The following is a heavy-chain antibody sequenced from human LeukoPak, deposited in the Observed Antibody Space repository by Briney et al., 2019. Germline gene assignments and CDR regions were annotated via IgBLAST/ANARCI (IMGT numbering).Heavy chain of an antibody. V-gene: IGHV3-21*01. CDR3: ARGRYFDL. CDR1: GFTFTTYG. Sequence: PGGSLRLSCSASGFTFTTYGMNWARQAPGKGLEWVSSITTGIGYTYYAASVKGRFTISRDNAKNSLYLEMNGLRVEDTAVYYCARGRYFDLWGRGTLVTVSS. J-gene: IGHJ2*01. CDR2: ITTGIGYT.